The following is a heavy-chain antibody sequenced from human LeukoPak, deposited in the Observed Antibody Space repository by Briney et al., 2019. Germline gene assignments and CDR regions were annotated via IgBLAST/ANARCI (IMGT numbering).Heavy chain of an antibody. V-gene: IGHV3-23*01. D-gene: IGHD4-17*01. CDR3: AKNYGDYLILDAFDI. CDR2: IISGDTGSRT. Sequence: GGSLRLSCAASGFTFSNYAMTWVRQAPGKGLKWVSSIISGDTGSRTYYADSVKGRFSISRDNAKNSLYLQMNSLRAEDTAVYYCAKNYGDYLILDAFDIWGQGTMVTVSS. J-gene: IGHJ3*02. CDR1: GFTFSNYA.